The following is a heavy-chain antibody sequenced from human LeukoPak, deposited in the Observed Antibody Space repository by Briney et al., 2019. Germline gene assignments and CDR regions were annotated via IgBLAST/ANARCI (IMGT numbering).Heavy chain of an antibody. CDR3: ARLGILYFDY. V-gene: IGHV4-61*02. J-gene: IGHJ4*02. CDR2: IYTSGST. D-gene: IGHD2-15*01. Sequence: ASQTLSLTCTVSGGSISSGSYYWSWIRQPAGKGLEWIGRIYTSGSTNYNPSLKSRVTISVDTSKNQFSLKLSSVTAADTAVYYCARLGILYFDYWGQGTLVTVSS. CDR1: GGSISSGSYY.